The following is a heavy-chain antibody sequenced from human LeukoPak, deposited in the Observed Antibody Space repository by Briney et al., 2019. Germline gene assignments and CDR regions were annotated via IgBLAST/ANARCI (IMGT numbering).Heavy chain of an antibody. J-gene: IGHJ3*02. Sequence: GGSLRLSCAASGFTFSSYEMNWVRQAPGKGLEWVSYISSSGSTIYYADSVKGRFTISRDNAKNSLYLQMNSLRAEDTAVYYCARVESRYCSGGSCYKGDAFDIWGQGTMVTVSS. CDR3: ARVESRYCSGGSCYKGDAFDI. CDR1: GFTFSSYE. V-gene: IGHV3-48*03. CDR2: ISSSGSTI. D-gene: IGHD2-15*01.